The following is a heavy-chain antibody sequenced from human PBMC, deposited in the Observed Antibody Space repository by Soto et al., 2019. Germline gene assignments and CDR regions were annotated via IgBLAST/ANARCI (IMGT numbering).Heavy chain of an antibody. CDR2: ISSGGGNI. Sequence: EVQLVESGGVLVQPGESLRLSCAASGFPCSSYEMNWVRQAPGKGLEWVAYISSGGGNIYYAESVKGRFTISRDNAKNSVDLQMTSLRAEDTAVYYCARDRWLRYSGYDWHFDYWGQGTLVTVS. J-gene: IGHJ4*02. V-gene: IGHV3-48*03. D-gene: IGHD5-12*01. CDR1: GFPCSSYE. CDR3: ARDRWLRYSGYDWHFDY.